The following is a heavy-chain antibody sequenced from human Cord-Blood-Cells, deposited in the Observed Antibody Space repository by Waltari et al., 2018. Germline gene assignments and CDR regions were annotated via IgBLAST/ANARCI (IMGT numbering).Heavy chain of an antibody. CDR3: TTDIVVPAANAFDI. CDR1: GFTFSNAW. D-gene: IGHD2-2*01. J-gene: IGHJ3*02. CDR2: IKSKTDGGTT. V-gene: IGHV3-15*01. Sequence: EVQLVESGGGLVKPGGSLRLSCAASGFTFSNAWMSWVRQAPGKGLEWVGRIKSKTDGGTTDYAAPVKGRFTISRDDSKNTLYLKMNSLKTEDTAVYYCTTDIVVPAANAFDIWGQGTMVTVSS.